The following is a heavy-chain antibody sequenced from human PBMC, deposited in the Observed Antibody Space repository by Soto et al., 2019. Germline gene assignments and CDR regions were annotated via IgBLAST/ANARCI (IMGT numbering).Heavy chain of an antibody. CDR2: ISSSSSYI. J-gene: IGHJ4*02. V-gene: IGHV3-21*01. D-gene: IGHD3-10*01. CDR1: GFTFSSYS. CDR3: ARVLLWFGELFHLHSNDY. Sequence: GGSLRLSCAASGFTFSSYSMNWVRQAPGKGLEWVSSISSSSSYIYYGDSVKGRFTISRDNAKNSLYLQMNSLRAEDTAVYYCARVLLWFGELFHLHSNDYWGQGTLVTVSS.